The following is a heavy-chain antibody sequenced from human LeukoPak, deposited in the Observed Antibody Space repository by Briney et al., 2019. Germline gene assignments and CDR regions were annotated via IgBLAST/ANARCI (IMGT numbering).Heavy chain of an antibody. V-gene: IGHV1-46*01. D-gene: IGHD1-26*01. Sequence: ASVTVSSMASGYTLTSYYMHWVRQAPGQGREWVGLINLSGGSPSYAHKFQGSVTMTGDTSTSTVYMELSSLRSEDTAVYYCARVLVGATSIYYFDYWVQGTLVTVSS. CDR2: INLSGGSP. J-gene: IGHJ4*02. CDR1: GYTLTSYY. CDR3: ARVLVGATSIYYFDY.